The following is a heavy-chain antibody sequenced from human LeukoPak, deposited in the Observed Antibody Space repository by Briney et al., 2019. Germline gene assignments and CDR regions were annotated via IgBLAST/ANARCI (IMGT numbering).Heavy chain of an antibody. CDR3: ARAGDYGGNSDAFDI. D-gene: IGHD4-23*01. Sequence: QPGGSLRLSCAASGFTFSSYEMNWVVQAPGKELEWVSYISSSGSTIYYADSVKGRFTISRDNAKNSLYLQMNSLRAEDTAVYYCARAGDYGGNSDAFDIWGQGTMVTVSS. J-gene: IGHJ3*02. CDR2: ISSSGSTI. V-gene: IGHV3-48*03. CDR1: GFTFSSYE.